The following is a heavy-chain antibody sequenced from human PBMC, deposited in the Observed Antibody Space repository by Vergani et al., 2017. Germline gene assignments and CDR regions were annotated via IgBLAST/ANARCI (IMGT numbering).Heavy chain of an antibody. CDR3: ARASKYYDFWSGTWLDY. Sequence: EVQLLESGGGLVQPGGSLRLTCAASEFTFSNYAMNWVRQAPGKGLEWVSGISGSGVSAFYTDSVKGRFTISRDNSKNMLFLQMNNLRTEDTAVYYCARASKYYDFWSGTWLDYWGQGTLVTVSS. CDR2: ISGSGVSA. J-gene: IGHJ4*02. CDR1: EFTFSNYA. D-gene: IGHD3-3*01. V-gene: IGHV3-23*01.